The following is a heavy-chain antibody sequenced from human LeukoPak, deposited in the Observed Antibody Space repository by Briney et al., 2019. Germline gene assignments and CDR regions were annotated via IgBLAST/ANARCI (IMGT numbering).Heavy chain of an antibody. CDR3: ARGVGGSYVQPFDY. V-gene: IGHV4-34*01. D-gene: IGHD1-26*01. Sequence: PSETLSLTCAVYGRSFSGYYWSWIRQPPGKGLEWIGEINRSGSTNYNPSLKSRVTISVDTSKNQFSLKLSSVTAADTAVYYCARGVGGSYVQPFDYWGQGTLVTVSS. J-gene: IGHJ4*02. CDR2: INRSGST. CDR1: GRSFSGYY.